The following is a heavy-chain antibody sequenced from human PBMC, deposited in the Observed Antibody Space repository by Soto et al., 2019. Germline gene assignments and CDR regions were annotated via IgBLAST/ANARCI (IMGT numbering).Heavy chain of an antibody. CDR3: ARVKGDFWSGYYYYFDY. J-gene: IGHJ4*02. Sequence: ASVKVSCKASGYTFTRYGITWVRQAPGQGLEWMGWISVYNGNTNYAQKLQDRITMTTDTSTNTAYMDLRSLRSDDTAVYYCARVKGDFWSGYYYYFDYWGQGTLVTVSS. D-gene: IGHD3-3*01. CDR2: ISVYNGNT. CDR1: GYTFTRYG. V-gene: IGHV1-18*01.